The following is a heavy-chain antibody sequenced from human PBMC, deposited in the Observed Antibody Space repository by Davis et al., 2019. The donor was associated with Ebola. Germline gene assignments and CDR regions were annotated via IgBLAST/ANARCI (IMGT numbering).Heavy chain of an antibody. CDR1: GGSISTHY. V-gene: IGHV4-4*07. J-gene: IGHJ4*02. CDR2: IHTSGST. CDR3: ARDDRSASKSGFDH. D-gene: IGHD3-3*01. Sequence: PSETLSLTCTVSGGSISTHYWSWIRQAAGKGLEWIGRIHTSGSTTYNPSLKSRVTMSVDTPKNQFSLKLSSVTAADTAVYYCARDDRSASKSGFDHWGQGTLVTVSS.